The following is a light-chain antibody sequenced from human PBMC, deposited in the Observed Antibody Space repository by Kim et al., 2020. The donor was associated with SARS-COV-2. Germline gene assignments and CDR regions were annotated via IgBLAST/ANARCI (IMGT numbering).Light chain of an antibody. J-gene: IGLJ3*02. V-gene: IGLV1-40*01. CDR3: QSYDSSLRV. CDR1: SSNIGAGYD. CDR2: GNS. Sequence: PGQRVTISCTGSSSNIGAGYDVHWYQQLPGTAPKLLIYGNSNRPSGVPDRFSGSKSGTSASLAITGLQAEDEAEYYCQSYDSSLRVFGGGTQLTVL.